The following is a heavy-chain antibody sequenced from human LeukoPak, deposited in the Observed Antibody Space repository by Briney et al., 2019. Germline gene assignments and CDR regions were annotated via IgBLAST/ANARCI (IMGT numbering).Heavy chain of an antibody. J-gene: IGHJ5*02. Sequence: PSETLSLTCTVSGGSISSYYWSWIRQPPGKGLEWIGYIYHSGSTNYNPSLKSRVTISVDTSKNQFSLKLSSVTAADTAVYYCARDITAWGQGTLVTVSS. CDR3: ARDITA. V-gene: IGHV4-59*01. CDR1: GGSISSYY. CDR2: IYHSGST. D-gene: IGHD3-3*01.